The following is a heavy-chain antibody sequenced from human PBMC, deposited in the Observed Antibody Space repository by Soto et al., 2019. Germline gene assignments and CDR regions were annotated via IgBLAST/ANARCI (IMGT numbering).Heavy chain of an antibody. J-gene: IGHJ6*02. CDR2: INPSGSTT. Sequence: PGGSLRLSCAASGFTFSDHYMTWIRQAPGKGLEWVSYINPSGSTTDYAVSVQGRFTISRDNAKNSLYLQMNSLRAEDTALYYCARGHHSMDVWGQGATVTVSS. V-gene: IGHV3-11*04. CDR1: GFTFSDHY. CDR3: ARGHHSMDV.